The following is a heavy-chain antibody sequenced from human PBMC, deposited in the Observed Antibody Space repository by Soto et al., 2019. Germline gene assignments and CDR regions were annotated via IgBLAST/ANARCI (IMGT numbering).Heavy chain of an antibody. J-gene: IGHJ4*02. Sequence: TXXSLSLSCAASGFSFRNYTMHWVPQAPGKGLEWVSAFSGGGGSTYYADSVKGRFTISRDNSKNTLYLQMNSLRAEDTAVYYCAKDSYGFDYWGQGTLVTVS. CDR2: FSGGGGST. V-gene: IGHV3-23*01. D-gene: IGHD3-10*01. CDR1: GFSFRNYT. CDR3: AKDSYGFDY.